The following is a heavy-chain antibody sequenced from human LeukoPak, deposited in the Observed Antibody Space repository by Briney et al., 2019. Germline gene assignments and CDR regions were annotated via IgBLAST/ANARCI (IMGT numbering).Heavy chain of an antibody. CDR1: GFTFSDYD. CDR3: ARVAKERVGGVYYFDY. V-gene: IGHV3-13*01. Sequence: GGSLRLSCAASGFTFSDYDMHWVCQPTGKGLEWVAAIGTAGDTYYTGSVKGRFTISRENAKNSLYLQMNSLRAGDTAVYYSARVAKERVGGVYYFDYWGQGTLVTVSS. D-gene: IGHD1-1*01. CDR2: IGTAGDT. J-gene: IGHJ4*02.